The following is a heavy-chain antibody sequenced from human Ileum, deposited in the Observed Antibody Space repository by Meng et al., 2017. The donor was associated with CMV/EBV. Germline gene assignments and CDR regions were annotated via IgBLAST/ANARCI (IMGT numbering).Heavy chain of an antibody. CDR3: ARADIGITVAGARTRFNP. D-gene: IGHD6-13*01. V-gene: IGHV3-74*03. J-gene: IGHJ5*02. CDR1: FGLGSNW. Sequence: FGLGSNWMYWVRQVPGKGRVWVARISSDGTGSTYAASVRGRFTISRNNAENKLYRQMNSLRAEDTALYYCARADIGITVAGARTRFNPWGQGTWSPSPQ. CDR2: ISSDGTGS.